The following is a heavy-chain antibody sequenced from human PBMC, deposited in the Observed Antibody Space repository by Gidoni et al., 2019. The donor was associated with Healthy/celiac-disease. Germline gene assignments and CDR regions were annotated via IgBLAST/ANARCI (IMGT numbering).Heavy chain of an antibody. D-gene: IGHD3-16*01. CDR1: GYSISSGYS. J-gene: IGHJ4*02. CDR2: IYHSGST. Sequence: QVQLQESGPGLVKPSETLSLTCAFSGYSISSGYSWGWIRQPPGKGLEWIGSIYHSGSTYYNPSLKSRVTISVDTSKNQFSLKLSSVTAADTAVYYCARGLRLWGQGTLVTVSS. CDR3: ARGLRL. V-gene: IGHV4-38-2*01.